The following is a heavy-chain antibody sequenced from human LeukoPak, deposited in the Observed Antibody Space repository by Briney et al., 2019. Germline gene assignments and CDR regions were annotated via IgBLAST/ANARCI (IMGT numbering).Heavy chain of an antibody. CDR2: IYYSGST. CDR1: GGSISSSSYY. CDR3: AKSVETATVFFDC. J-gene: IGHJ4*02. Sequence: SETLSLTCTVSGGSISSSSYYWGWIRQPPGKGLEWIGSIYYSGSTYYNPSLKSRVTISVDTSKNQFSLELSSVTAADTAVYYCAKSVETATVFFDCWGQGTLVTVSS. D-gene: IGHD5-24*01. V-gene: IGHV4-39*01.